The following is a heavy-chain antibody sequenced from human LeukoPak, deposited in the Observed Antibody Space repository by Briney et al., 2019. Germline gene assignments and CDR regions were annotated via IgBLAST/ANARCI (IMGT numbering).Heavy chain of an antibody. V-gene: IGHV1-8*03. CDR1: GYTFTSYD. J-gene: IGHJ4*02. CDR3: ARGSHDSSGYYFDY. D-gene: IGHD3-22*01. Sequence: GASVKVSCKASGYTFTSYDINWVRQATGQGLEWMGWMNPNSGNTGYAQKFQGRVTITRNTSISTAYMELSSLRSEDAAVYYCARGSHDSSGYYFDYLGQGTLVTVSS. CDR2: MNPNSGNT.